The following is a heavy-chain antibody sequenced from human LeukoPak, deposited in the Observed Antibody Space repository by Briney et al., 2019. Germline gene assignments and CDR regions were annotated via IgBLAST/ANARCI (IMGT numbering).Heavy chain of an antibody. J-gene: IGHJ2*01. V-gene: IGHV4-39*07. D-gene: IGHD6-19*01. CDR2: IYYSGST. CDR1: GGSISSSSYY. Sequence: PSETLSLTCTVSGGSISSSSYYWGWIRQPPGEGLEWIGSIYYSGSTYYNPSLKSRVTISVDTSKNQFSLKLSSVTAADTAVYYCARGVLGSGWSYWYFDLWGRGTLVTVSS. CDR3: ARGVLGSGWSYWYFDL.